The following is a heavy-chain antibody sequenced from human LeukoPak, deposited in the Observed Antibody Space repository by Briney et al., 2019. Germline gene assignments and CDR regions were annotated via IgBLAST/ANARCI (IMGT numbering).Heavy chain of an antibody. CDR2: INHSGST. CDR3: HVETDY. Sequence: SETLSLTCAVYGGSFSGYYRTWIRQPPGKGLEWIGEINHSGSTNYNPSLKSRVTISVDTSKKQFSLKLSSVTAADTAVYYCHVETDYWGQGTLVTVSP. J-gene: IGHJ4*02. D-gene: IGHD1-1*01. CDR1: GGSFSGYY. V-gene: IGHV4-34*01.